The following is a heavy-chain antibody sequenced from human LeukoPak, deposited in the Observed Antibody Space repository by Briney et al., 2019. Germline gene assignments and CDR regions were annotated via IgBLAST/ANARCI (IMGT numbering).Heavy chain of an antibody. CDR2: INHSGST. Sequence: SETLSLTCAVYGGSFSGYYWSWIRQPPGKGPEWIGEINHSGSTNYNPSLKSRVTISVDTSKNQFSLKLSSVTAADTAVYYCASGGWRAGYWGQGTLVTVSS. V-gene: IGHV4-34*01. J-gene: IGHJ4*02. CDR3: ASGGWRAGY. D-gene: IGHD6-19*01. CDR1: GGSFSGYY.